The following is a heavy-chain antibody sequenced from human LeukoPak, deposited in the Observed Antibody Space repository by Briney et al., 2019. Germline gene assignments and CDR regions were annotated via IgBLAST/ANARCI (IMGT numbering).Heavy chain of an antibody. CDR2: ISSSSSYI. V-gene: IGHV3-21*01. J-gene: IGHJ6*02. Sequence: GGSLRLSCAASGYTFSSYSMNWVRQAPGKGLEWVSSISSSSSYIYYADSVKGRFTISRDNAKNSLYLQMNSLRAEDTAVYYCARGDDDVWSGYYLYYYYYGMDVWGQGTTVTVSS. CDR3: ARGDDDVWSGYYLYYYYYGMDV. CDR1: GYTFSSYS. D-gene: IGHD3-3*01.